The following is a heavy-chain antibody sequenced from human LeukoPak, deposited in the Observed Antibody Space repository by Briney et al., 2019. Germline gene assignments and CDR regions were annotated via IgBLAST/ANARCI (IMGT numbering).Heavy chain of an antibody. CDR2: IYHSGST. CDR1: GYSISSGYY. V-gene: IGHV4-38-2*02. D-gene: IGHD5-24*01. Sequence: SETLSLTCTVSGYSISSGYYWGWIRQPPGKGLEWIGSIYHSGSTYYNPSLKSRVTISVDTSKNQFSLKLSSVTAADTAVYYCARVAKATLNIDYWGQGTLVTVSS. J-gene: IGHJ4*02. CDR3: ARVAKATLNIDY.